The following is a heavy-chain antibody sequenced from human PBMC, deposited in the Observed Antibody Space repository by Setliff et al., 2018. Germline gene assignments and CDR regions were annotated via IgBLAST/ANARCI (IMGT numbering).Heavy chain of an antibody. CDR2: IIPVFRTA. CDR3: ARDTRDKFDSSGYYLSFDS. Sequence: ALVKVSCKASGGTFRSDGFNWVRQAPGQGLEWMGRIIPVFRTADYAPILQGRVTISADESTTTAYMELSSLKSDDTAVYYCARDTRDKFDSSGYYLSFDSWGQGTLVTVSS. J-gene: IGHJ4*02. D-gene: IGHD3-22*01. CDR1: GGTFRSDG. V-gene: IGHV1-69*13.